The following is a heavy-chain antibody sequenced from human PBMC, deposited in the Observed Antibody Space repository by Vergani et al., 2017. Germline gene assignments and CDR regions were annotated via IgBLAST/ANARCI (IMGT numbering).Heavy chain of an antibody. J-gene: IGHJ4*02. CDR2: IFPVLGKT. CDR1: GATSRSNT. V-gene: IGHV1-69*08. Sequence: QVQLVQSGAEVKKPGSSVKVSCKASGATSRSNTISWVRQVPGQGLEWMGRIFPVLGKTKYAQDFQGRLTITADTSTSTAYMELTSLRSEDTAVYYCAREFIGSGSFTDYWGQGTLVTVSS. D-gene: IGHD3-10*01. CDR3: AREFIGSGSFTDY.